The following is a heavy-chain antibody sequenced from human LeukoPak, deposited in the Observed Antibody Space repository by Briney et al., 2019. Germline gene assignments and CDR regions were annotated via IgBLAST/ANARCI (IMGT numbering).Heavy chain of an antibody. Sequence: SETLSLTCAVYGGCFSDYNWTWIRQPPGKGLEWIGEIGHNGTTNYNPSLKGRVTISLDTSKNQFSLKLTSVTAADTAVYYCARPSGGTPFKRFDYWGEGTLVTVSS. CDR3: ARPSGGTPFKRFDY. CDR2: IGHNGTT. CDR1: GGCFSDYN. J-gene: IGHJ4*02. V-gene: IGHV4-34*01. D-gene: IGHD1-14*01.